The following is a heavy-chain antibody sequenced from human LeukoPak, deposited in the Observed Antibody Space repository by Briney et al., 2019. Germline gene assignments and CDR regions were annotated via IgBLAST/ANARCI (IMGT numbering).Heavy chain of an antibody. Sequence: SETLSLTCTVSGGSISSYYWSWLRQPPGKGLEWIGYIYYSGSTNYNPSLKSRVTISVDTSKNQFSLKLSSVTAADTAVYYCARVHMNGRGQESWFDPWGQGTLVTVSS. D-gene: IGHD1-26*01. CDR2: IYYSGST. CDR3: ARVHMNGRGQESWFDP. CDR1: GGSISSYY. J-gene: IGHJ5*02. V-gene: IGHV4-59*01.